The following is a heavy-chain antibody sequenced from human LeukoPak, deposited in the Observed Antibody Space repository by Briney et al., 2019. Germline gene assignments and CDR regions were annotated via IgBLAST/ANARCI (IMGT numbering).Heavy chain of an antibody. CDR3: ARHAARVFSGPYYFDY. J-gene: IGHJ4*02. D-gene: IGHD6-13*01. CDR2: IYYSGST. CDR1: GGSISSYY. Sequence: PSETQSLTCTVSGGSISSYYWSWTRQPPGKGLEGIGYIYYSGSTNDNPSLNSRVNISVDTSKNQFSLKLSSVTAADTAVYYCARHAARVFSGPYYFDYWGQGTLVTVSP. V-gene: IGHV4-59*08.